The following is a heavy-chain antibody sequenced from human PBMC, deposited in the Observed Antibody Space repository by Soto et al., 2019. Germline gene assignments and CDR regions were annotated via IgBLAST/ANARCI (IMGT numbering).Heavy chain of an antibody. D-gene: IGHD5-18*01. V-gene: IGHV3-73*02. J-gene: IGHJ4*02. CDR3: TTGWIQLYEGRY. Sequence: EVQLVESGGGLVQPGGSLKLSCAASGFTFSGSAMHWVRQASGKGLEWVGRIRSKANSYATAYAASVKGRFTISRDDSKTTAYLQMNSLKTEDXAVYYCTTGWIQLYEGRYWAQGTLVTVSS. CDR2: IRSKANSYAT. CDR1: GFTFSGSA.